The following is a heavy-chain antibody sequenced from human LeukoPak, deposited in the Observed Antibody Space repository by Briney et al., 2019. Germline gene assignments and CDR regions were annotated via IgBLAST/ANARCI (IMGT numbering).Heavy chain of an antibody. CDR2: IYYSGST. V-gene: IGHV4-59*01. CDR3: AREINWPGITMVRGVDYYYYGMDV. D-gene: IGHD3-10*01. J-gene: IGHJ6*02. Sequence: PSETLSLTCTVSGGSISSYYWSWIRQPPGKGLEWIGYIYYSGSTNYNPSLKSRVTISVDTSKNQFSLKLSSVTAADTAVYYCAREINWPGITMVRGVDYYYYGMDVWGQGTTVTVSS. CDR1: GGSISSYY.